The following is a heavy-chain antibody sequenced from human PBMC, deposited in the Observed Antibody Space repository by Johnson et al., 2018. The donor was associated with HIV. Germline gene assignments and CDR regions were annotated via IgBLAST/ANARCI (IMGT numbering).Heavy chain of an antibody. CDR1: GFTFSSYA. Sequence: VQLVESGGGLVQPGRSLRLSCAASGFTFSSYAMHWVRQAPGKGLEWVAVISYDGSNKYYADSVKGRFTLSRDNSKNTLYLQMNSLRAEDTAVYYCAKESKWEARTPNAFDIWGQGTMVTVSS. CDR3: AKESKWEARTPNAFDI. CDR2: ISYDGSNK. V-gene: IGHV3-30*04. J-gene: IGHJ3*02. D-gene: IGHD1-26*01.